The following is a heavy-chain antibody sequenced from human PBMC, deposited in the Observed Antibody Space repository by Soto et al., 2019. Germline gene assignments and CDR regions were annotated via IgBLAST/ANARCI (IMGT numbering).Heavy chain of an antibody. D-gene: IGHD2-15*01. J-gene: IGHJ4*02. CDR3: ARGLYCRDGSCYSTPGPYYFDY. CDR1: SGSVSSGSYY. CDR2: IYYSGST. Sequence: PSETLSLTCTVSSGSVSSGSYYWSWIRQPPGKGLEWIGYIYYSGSTNYNPSLKSRVTISVDTSRFQFSLKLTSVSAADTAVYYCARGLYCRDGSCYSTPGPYYFDYWGQGTLVTVSS. V-gene: IGHV4-61*01.